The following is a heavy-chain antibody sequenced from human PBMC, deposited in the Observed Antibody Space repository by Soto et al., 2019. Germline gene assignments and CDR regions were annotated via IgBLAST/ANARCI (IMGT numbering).Heavy chain of an antibody. J-gene: IGHJ3*01. D-gene: IGHD2-2*02. CDR1: GFSLSTGGVL. Sequence: QITLKESGPAVVKPTQTLTLTCTFSGFSLSTGGVLVGWVRQPPGEALEWLALIFGDGDERYSSSLTHRLTIAKDSSANHVVLRLANVDLVDSGTYYCVHGSYTRDQYDAFDVWGQGTLVTVSS. CDR3: VHGSYTRDQYDAFDV. CDR2: IFGDGDE. V-gene: IGHV2-5*02.